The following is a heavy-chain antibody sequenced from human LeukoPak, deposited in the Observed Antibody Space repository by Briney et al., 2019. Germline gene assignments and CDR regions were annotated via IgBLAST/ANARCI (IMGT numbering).Heavy chain of an antibody. CDR3: ARGARGGYYGYYFDY. D-gene: IGHD3-3*01. V-gene: IGHV3-30*04. J-gene: IGHJ4*02. Sequence: PGRSLRLSCAASGFTFSSYAMHWVRQAPGKGLEWVSAISYDGRNKYYADSVKGRFTISRDNSKNTLYLQMNSLRAEDTAVYYWARGARGGYYGYYFDYWGQGTLVTVSS. CDR1: GFTFSSYA. CDR2: ISYDGRNK.